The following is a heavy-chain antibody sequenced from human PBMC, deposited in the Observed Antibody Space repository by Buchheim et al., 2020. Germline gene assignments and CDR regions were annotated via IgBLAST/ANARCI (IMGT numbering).Heavy chain of an antibody. CDR1: GGSISSGDYY. CDR2: IYYSGST. CDR3: ARVPRYYDSSGYPWLYGMDV. J-gene: IGHJ6*02. V-gene: IGHV4-30-4*01. Sequence: QVQLQESGPGLVKPSQTLSLTCTVSGGSISSGDYYWSWIRQPPGKGLEWIGYIYYSGSTYYNPSLKSRVTISVDTSKNQFSLKLSSVTAADTAVYYCARVPRYYDSSGYPWLYGMDVWGQGTT. D-gene: IGHD3-22*01.